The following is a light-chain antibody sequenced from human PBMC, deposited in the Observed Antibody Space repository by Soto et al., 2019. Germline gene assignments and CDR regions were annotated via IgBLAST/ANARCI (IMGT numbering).Light chain of an antibody. V-gene: IGKV3-20*01. Sequence: EIVLTQSPGILSLSPGERASLSCGASQSISSSFLACYQQIPGQAPRLLIYGASSRATGIPDRFSGTGSETDFTLTISRLEPEDFAVYYCQQYDNSPITFGQGTRLEI. J-gene: IGKJ5*01. CDR3: QQYDNSPIT. CDR1: QSISSSF. CDR2: GAS.